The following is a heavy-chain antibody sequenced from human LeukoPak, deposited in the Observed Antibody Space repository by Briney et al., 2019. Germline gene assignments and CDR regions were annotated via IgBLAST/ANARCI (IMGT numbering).Heavy chain of an antibody. D-gene: IGHD2-15*01. CDR2: IKQDGSEK. Sequence: PGGSLRLSCAASGFTFSSYWMSWVRQAPGKGLEWVANIKQDGSEKYHVDSVKGRFTISRDNAKNSLYLQMNSLRAEDTAVYYCARDRYCSGGSCYVSFGYWGQGTLVTVSS. CDR3: ARDRYCSGGSCYVSFGY. J-gene: IGHJ4*02. CDR1: GFTFSSYW. V-gene: IGHV3-7*01.